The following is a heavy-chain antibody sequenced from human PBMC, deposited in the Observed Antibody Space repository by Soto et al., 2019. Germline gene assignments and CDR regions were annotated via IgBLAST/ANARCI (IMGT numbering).Heavy chain of an antibody. D-gene: IGHD3-10*01. J-gene: IGHJ5*02. CDR3: ASDAHPYYYGSGSYYTDFRVGWFDP. V-gene: IGHV4-31*03. CDR1: GGSISSGGYY. CDR2: IYYSGST. Sequence: QVQLQESGPGLVKPSQTLSLTCTVSGGSISSGGYYWSWIRQHPGKGLEWIGYIYYSGSTYYNPCLQSRVTIAGGTSQNQFSLRLGAVTAADTAVYYCASDAHPYYYGSGSYYTDFRVGWFDPWGQGTLVTVSS.